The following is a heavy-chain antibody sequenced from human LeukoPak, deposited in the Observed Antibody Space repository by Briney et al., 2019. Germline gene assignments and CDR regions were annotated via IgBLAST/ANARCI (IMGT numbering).Heavy chain of an antibody. V-gene: IGHV1-69*13. D-gene: IGHD6-13*01. Sequence: ASVKVSCKASGGTFSSYAISWVRQAPGQGLEWMGGIIPIFGTANYAQKFQGRVTITADESTSTAYMELSSLRSEDTAGYYFARALYPARVAAGTEFAPWGQGTLVTVSS. CDR2: IIPIFGTA. CDR1: GGTFSSYA. CDR3: ARALYPARVAAGTEFAP. J-gene: IGHJ5*02.